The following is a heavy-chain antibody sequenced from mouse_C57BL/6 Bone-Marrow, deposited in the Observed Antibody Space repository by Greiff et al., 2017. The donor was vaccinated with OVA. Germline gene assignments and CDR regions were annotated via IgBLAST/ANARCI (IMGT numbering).Heavy chain of an antibody. CDR2: ILPGSGST. Sequence: VHLVESGAELVKPGASVKLSCKATGYTFTGYWIEWVKQRPGHGLEWIGEILPGSGSTNYHEKLKGKATFTADTSPNTAYMQLSRLTTEDSAIYYCARRDSSDYWGQGTTLTVSS. V-gene: IGHV1-9*01. CDR3: ARRDSSDY. J-gene: IGHJ2*01. D-gene: IGHD3-2*01. CDR1: GYTFTGYW.